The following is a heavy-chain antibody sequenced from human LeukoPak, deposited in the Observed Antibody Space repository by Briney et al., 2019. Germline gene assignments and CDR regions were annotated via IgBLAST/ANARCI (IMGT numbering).Heavy chain of an antibody. J-gene: IGHJ4*02. CDR2: ISYDGSNK. D-gene: IGHD6-19*01. CDR1: GFTFSSYA. V-gene: IGHV3-30*09. CDR3: ARVSSGWYYDY. Sequence: RRSLRLSCAASGFTFSSYAMHWVRQAPGKGLEWVAVISYDGSNKYYADSVKGRFAISRDNSKNTLYLQMNSLRAEDTAVYCCARVSSGWYYDYWGQGTLVTVSS.